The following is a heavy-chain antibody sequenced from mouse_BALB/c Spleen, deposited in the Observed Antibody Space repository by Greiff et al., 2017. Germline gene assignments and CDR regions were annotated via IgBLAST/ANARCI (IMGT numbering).Heavy chain of an antibody. Sequence: DVHLVESGGGLVQPGGSRKLSCAASGFTFSSFGMHWVRQAPEKGLEWVAYISSGSSTIYYADTVKGRFTISRDNPKNTLFLQMTSLRSEDTAMYYCARSGGWYGNYVYAMDYWGQGTSVTVSS. V-gene: IGHV5-17*02. D-gene: IGHD2-10*02. CDR2: ISSGSSTI. CDR3: ARSGGWYGNYVYAMDY. CDR1: GFTFSSFG. J-gene: IGHJ4*01.